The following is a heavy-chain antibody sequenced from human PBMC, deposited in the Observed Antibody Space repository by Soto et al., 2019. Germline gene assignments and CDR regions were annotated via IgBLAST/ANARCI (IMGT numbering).Heavy chain of an antibody. Sequence: SETLSLTCTVSGGSISSGGYYWSWIRQHPGKGLEWIGYIYYSGSTYYNPSLKSRVTISVDTSKNQFSLKLSSVTAADTSVYYCASHYGSGSYYPGPWFEPWGQGTLVTVSS. V-gene: IGHV4-31*02. CDR3: ASHYGSGSYYPGPWFEP. D-gene: IGHD3-10*01. CDR1: GGSISSGGYY. J-gene: IGHJ5*02. CDR2: IYYSGST.